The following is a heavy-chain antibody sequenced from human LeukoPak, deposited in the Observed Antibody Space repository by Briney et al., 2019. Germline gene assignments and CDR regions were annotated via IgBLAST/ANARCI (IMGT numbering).Heavy chain of an antibody. Sequence: GGSLRLSCAASGFTLRNYDINWVRQAPGKGLEWVSVIRGSSGSTYYADSVKGRFTISRDDSKNTLYLQMNSLRAEDTAVYYCAKEREYSGYEPLPNDYWGQGTLVTVSS. V-gene: IGHV3-23*01. CDR3: AKEREYSGYEPLPNDY. D-gene: IGHD5-12*01. J-gene: IGHJ4*02. CDR2: IRGSSGST. CDR1: GFTLRNYD.